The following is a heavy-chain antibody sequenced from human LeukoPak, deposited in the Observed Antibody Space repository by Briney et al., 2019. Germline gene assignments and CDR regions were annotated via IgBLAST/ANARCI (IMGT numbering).Heavy chain of an antibody. CDR1: GYTFTSYY. CDR2: INPSGGST. CDR3: ARRITEYYYDSSGYLGPYDY. D-gene: IGHD3-22*01. Sequence: ASVKVSCTASGYTFTSYYMHWVRQAPGQGLEWMGIINPSGGSTSYARKFQGRVTMTRDTSTSTVYMELSSLRSEDTAVYYCARRITEYYYDSSGYLGPYDYWGQGTLVTVSS. V-gene: IGHV1-46*01. J-gene: IGHJ4*02.